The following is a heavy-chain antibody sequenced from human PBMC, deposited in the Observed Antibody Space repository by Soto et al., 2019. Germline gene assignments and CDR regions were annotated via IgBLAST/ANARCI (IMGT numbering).Heavy chain of an antibody. CDR1: GIASTERA. CDR2: IGTSDETT. V-gene: IGHV3-23*01. D-gene: IGHD2-15*01. Sequence: PGGPLRPSFGVSGIASTERAMSWVRQAPGKGLEWVSTIGTSDETTYNAASVKGRSTISRDTSTNTLYLQLDSLTVEDTATDYCATRHXGWFDPDRLYYYSGLDVWGQGTAVTVSS. CDR3: ATRHXGWFDPDRLYYYSGLDV. J-gene: IGHJ6*02.